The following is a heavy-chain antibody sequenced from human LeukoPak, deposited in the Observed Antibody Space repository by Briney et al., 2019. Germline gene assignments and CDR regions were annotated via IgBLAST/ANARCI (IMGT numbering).Heavy chain of an antibody. J-gene: IGHJ6*03. D-gene: IGHD5-18*01. CDR2: IYYSGST. V-gene: IGHV4-59*01. Sequence: SETLSLTCAVSGVSISSYYWSWIRQHPGKGLEWIGYIYYSGSTNYNPSLKSRVTISVDTSKDQFSLKLTSVTAADTAVYYCARTTEGGYTYGYFYYYYMDVWGKGTTVTVSS. CDR1: GVSISSYY. CDR3: ARTTEGGYTYGYFYYYYMDV.